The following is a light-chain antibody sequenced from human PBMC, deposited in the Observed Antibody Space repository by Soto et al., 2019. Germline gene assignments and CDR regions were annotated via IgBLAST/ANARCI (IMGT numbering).Light chain of an antibody. CDR1: QNISSY. CDR2: AAS. V-gene: IGKV1-39*01. Sequence: DIQMTQSPSSLSASVGDRVTITCRSSQNISSYLNWYQQKPGKAPKLLIYAASSLQSGVPSRFSGSGSGTDVTLTISSLQPEDVATYSCQQSYSTPYTFGQGTKLEIK. J-gene: IGKJ2*01. CDR3: QQSYSTPYT.